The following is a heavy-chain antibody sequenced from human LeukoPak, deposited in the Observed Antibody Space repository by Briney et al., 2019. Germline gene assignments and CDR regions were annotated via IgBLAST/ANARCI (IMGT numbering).Heavy chain of an antibody. CDR1: VFPFSSYS. CDR2: ISSSSSYI. V-gene: IGHV3-21*01. J-gene: IGHJ4*02. D-gene: IGHD4-17*01. Sequence: GESLKISCAVSVFPFSSYSMNWVRQAPGKGLGWVSSISSSSSYIYSADSVKGRLTLSRDNAKSSLYPQMNSLRVEDTAVYYCARDRWEDEYGDYAYWGQGTLVTASS. CDR3: ARDRWEDEYGDYAY.